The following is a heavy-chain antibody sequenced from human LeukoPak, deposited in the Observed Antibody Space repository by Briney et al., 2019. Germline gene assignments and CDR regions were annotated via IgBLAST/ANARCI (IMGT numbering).Heavy chain of an antibody. CDR2: FYSSGST. CDR1: GGSIRSYY. D-gene: IGHD6-19*01. Sequence: KSSETLSLTCTVSGGSIRSYYWTWIRQPAGKGLEWIGRFYSSGSTNYNPSLKSRVTMSVDTSKNQFSLNLSSVTAADTAVYYCARAKIAVAGTCFDYWGQGTLVTVSS. CDR3: ARAKIAVAGTCFDY. J-gene: IGHJ4*02. V-gene: IGHV4-4*07.